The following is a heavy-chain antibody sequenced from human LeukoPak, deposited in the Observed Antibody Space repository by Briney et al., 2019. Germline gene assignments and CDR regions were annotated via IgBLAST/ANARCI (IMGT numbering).Heavy chain of an antibody. CDR1: GYTFTAYY. V-gene: IGHV1-2*02. D-gene: IGHD1-7*01. J-gene: IGHJ4*02. Sequence: EASVKVSFKASGYTFTAYYMHWVRQAPGQGLEWMGWINPNSGGTNYAQKFQGRVTMTRDTSISTAYMELRSLRADDTAVYYCARAETGTRLGYWGQGTLVTVSS. CDR3: ARAETGTRLGY. CDR2: INPNSGGT.